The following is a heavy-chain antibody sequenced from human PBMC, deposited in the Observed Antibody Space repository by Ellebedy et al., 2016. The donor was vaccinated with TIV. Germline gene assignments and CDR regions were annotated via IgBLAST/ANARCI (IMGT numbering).Heavy chain of an antibody. Sequence: MPSETLSLTCSVSGGSITNYYWTWIRHPPGQGLEWIGDIHHSGNSHIHPSLKSRVTLSLDTSKTQFSLGLSSVTAADTATYYCARDLGRYGMDVWGQGTTVTVSS. CDR3: ARDLGRYGMDV. CDR1: GGSITNYY. J-gene: IGHJ6*02. CDR2: IHHSGNS. V-gene: IGHV4-59*01.